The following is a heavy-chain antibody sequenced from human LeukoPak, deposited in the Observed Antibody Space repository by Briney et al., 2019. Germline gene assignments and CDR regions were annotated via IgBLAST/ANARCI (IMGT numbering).Heavy chain of an antibody. CDR2: ISSSSSTI. Sequence: PGGSLRLSCAASGFTFSSHSLNWVRQAPGKGLEWVSYISSSSSTIYQADSVKGRFTISRDNAKNSLYLQMNSLRDEDTAVYYCARSFSGYYYFEYWGQGTLVTVSS. CDR3: ARSFSGYYYFEY. D-gene: IGHD3-22*01. J-gene: IGHJ4*02. CDR1: GFTFSSHS. V-gene: IGHV3-48*02.